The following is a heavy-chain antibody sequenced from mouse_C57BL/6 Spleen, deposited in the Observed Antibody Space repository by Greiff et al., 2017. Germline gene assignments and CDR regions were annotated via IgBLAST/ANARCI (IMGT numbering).Heavy chain of an antibody. CDR3: ARVGYYDAMDY. D-gene: IGHD2-3*01. V-gene: IGHV1-39*01. CDR1: GYSFTDYN. J-gene: IGHJ4*01. CDR2: INPNYGTT. Sequence: VQLKQSGPELVKPGASVKISCTASGYSFTDYNMNWVKQSNGKSLEWIGVINPNYGTTSYNQKFTGTATLTVDQSSSTAYMQLNSLTSEDSAVYSCARVGYYDAMDYWGQGTSVTVSS.